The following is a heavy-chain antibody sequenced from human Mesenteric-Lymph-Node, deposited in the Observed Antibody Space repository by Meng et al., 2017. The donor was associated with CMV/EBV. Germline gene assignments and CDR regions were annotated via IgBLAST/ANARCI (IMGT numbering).Heavy chain of an antibody. V-gene: IGHV1-69*10. CDR2: IIPILGIA. D-gene: IGHD2-21*02. CDR1: GGTFSSYA. CDR3: ARARYGGDQIDY. J-gene: IGHJ4*02. Sequence: QVQLVQSGAEVKKPGSSVKVSCKASGGTFSSYAISWVRQAPGQGLEWMGGIIPILGIANYAQKFQGRVTITADKSTSTFFMELSSLRAEDTALYYCARARYGGDQIDYWGQGTLVTVSS.